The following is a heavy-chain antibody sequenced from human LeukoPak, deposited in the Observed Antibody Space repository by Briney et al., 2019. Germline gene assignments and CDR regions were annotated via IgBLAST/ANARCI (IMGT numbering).Heavy chain of an antibody. CDR3: AKGGIRIPDYYYYYMDV. CDR1: GFTFSSYG. Sequence: GGSLRLSCAASGFTFSSYGMHWVRQAPGKGLEWVSAISGSGGSTYYADSVKGRFTISRDNSKNTLYLQMNSLRAEDTAVYYCAKGGIRIPDYYYYYMDVWGKGTTVTVSS. CDR2: ISGSGGST. J-gene: IGHJ6*03. V-gene: IGHV3-23*01. D-gene: IGHD2-21*01.